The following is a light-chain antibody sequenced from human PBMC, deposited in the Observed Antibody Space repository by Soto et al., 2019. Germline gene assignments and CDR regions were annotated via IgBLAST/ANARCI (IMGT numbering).Light chain of an antibody. Sequence: EIVLTQSPGTLSLSPGERATLSCRASQSVSSSYLAWYQQKPGQAPRLLIYGASSRATGIPDRFSGSGSGKDFTLTISRLEPEDFAVYYCQQSGNSRFTFGQGTRWRLN. V-gene: IGKV3-20*01. J-gene: IGKJ5*01. CDR2: GAS. CDR3: QQSGNSRFT. CDR1: QSVSSSY.